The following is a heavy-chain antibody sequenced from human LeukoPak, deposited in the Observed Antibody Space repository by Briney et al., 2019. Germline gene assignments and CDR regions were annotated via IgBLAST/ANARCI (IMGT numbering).Heavy chain of an antibody. CDR3: ARVANRQQLEYYFDY. V-gene: IGHV4-39*01. Sequence: SETLSLTCTVSGGSISSSSYYWGWIRQPPGKGLEWFGSIYYSGSTYYNPSLKSRVTISVDTSKNQFSLKLSSVTAADTAVYYCARVANRQQLEYYFDYWGQGTLVTVSS. J-gene: IGHJ4*02. CDR1: GGSISSSSYY. CDR2: IYYSGST. D-gene: IGHD6-13*01.